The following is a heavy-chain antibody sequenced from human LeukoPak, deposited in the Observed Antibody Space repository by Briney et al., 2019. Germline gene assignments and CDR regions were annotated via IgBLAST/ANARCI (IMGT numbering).Heavy chain of an antibody. J-gene: IGHJ4*02. CDR3: ARAVYGGNSGTDY. D-gene: IGHD4-23*01. Sequence: GASVTVSLKSSVYTFTNYGISWVRQAPRQGQEGMGGISAYKGKTNYAQKLQGRVTMTTDTSTSPAYMELRSLRSDDTAVYYCARAVYGGNSGTDYWGQGTLVTVPS. CDR1: VYTFTNYG. CDR2: ISAYKGKT. V-gene: IGHV1-18*01.